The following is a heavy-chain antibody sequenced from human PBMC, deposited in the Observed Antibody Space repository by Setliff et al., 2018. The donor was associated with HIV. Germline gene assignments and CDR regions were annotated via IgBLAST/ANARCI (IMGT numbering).Heavy chain of an antibody. CDR1: GFTFGGYA. CDR2: ITWNSLTI. CDR3: TKPTTVVTSYYFDS. D-gene: IGHD4-17*01. J-gene: IGHJ4*02. V-gene: IGHV3-9*01. Sequence: GGSLRLSCAASGFTFGGYAMHWVRQAPGKGLEWVSGITWNSLTIDYAASVKGRFTISRDNAKNSLYLQMNSLRGEDTALYYCTKPTTVVTSYYFDSWGQGTQVTVSS.